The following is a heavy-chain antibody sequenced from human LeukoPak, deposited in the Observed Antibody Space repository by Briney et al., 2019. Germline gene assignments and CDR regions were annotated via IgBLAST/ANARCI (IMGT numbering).Heavy chain of an antibody. CDR3: ARVLKDYYGSGSYYTFDY. CDR1: GYTFTGYY. V-gene: IGHV1-2*02. CDR2: INPNSGGT. D-gene: IGHD3-10*01. J-gene: IGHJ4*02. Sequence: GASVKVSCKASGYTFTGYYMHWVRQAPGQGLEWMGWINPNSGGTNYAQKFQGRVTMTRDTSISTAYMELSRLRSDDTAVYYCARVLKDYYGSGSYYTFDYWGQGTLVTVSS.